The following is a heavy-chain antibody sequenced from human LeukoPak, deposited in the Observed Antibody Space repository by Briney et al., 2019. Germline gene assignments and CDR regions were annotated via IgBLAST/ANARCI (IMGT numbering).Heavy chain of an antibody. Sequence: PSETLALTCTVSGGSISSYYWSWLRQPPGKGREWIGYIYYSGSTNYNPSLKRRVTISVDTSKNQLSLKLSSVTAADTAVYYCAREGYYDSSGYPTFDYWGQGTLVTVSS. D-gene: IGHD3-22*01. CDR1: GGSISSYY. V-gene: IGHV4-59*01. CDR3: AREGYYDSSGYPTFDY. J-gene: IGHJ4*02. CDR2: IYYSGST.